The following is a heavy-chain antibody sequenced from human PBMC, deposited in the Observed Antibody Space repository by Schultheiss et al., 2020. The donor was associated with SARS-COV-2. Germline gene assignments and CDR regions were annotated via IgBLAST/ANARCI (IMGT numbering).Heavy chain of an antibody. Sequence: SVKVSCKASGYTFTTYGISWVRQAPGQGLEWMGWIIPIFGTANYAQKFQGRVTITADESTSTAYMELSNLRSEDTAVYYCASSTWVVPAAISYYMDVWGKGTTVTVSS. CDR1: GYTFTTYG. J-gene: IGHJ6*03. CDR2: IIPIFGTA. D-gene: IGHD2-2*01. V-gene: IGHV1-69*13. CDR3: ASSTWVVPAAISYYMDV.